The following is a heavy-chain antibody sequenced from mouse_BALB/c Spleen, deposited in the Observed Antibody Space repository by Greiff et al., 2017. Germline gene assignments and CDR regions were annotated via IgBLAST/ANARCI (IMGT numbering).Heavy chain of an antibody. D-gene: IGHD2-14*01. J-gene: IGHJ1*01. CDR1: GFNIKDTY. CDR3: AWYYRYDYWYFDV. V-gene: IGHV14-3*02. Sequence: EVQLQESGAELVKPGASVKLSCTASGFNIKDTYMHWVKQRPEQGLEWIGRIDPANGNTKYDPKFQGKATITADTSSNTAYLQLSSLTSEDTAVYYCAWYYRYDYWYFDVWGAGTTVTVSS. CDR2: IDPANGNT.